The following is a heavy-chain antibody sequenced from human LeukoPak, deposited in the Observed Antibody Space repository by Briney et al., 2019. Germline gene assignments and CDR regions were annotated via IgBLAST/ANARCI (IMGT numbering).Heavy chain of an antibody. J-gene: IGHJ4*02. V-gene: IGHV4-34*01. D-gene: IGHD4-17*01. CDR1: GGSFSGYY. Sequence: PSETLSLTCAVYGGSFSGYYWSWIRQPPGKGLEWIGEINHSGSTNYNPSLKSRVTISVDTSKNQFSLKLSSVTAADTAVYYCARDAFTVTMSVPFDYWGQGTPVTVSS. CDR2: INHSGST. CDR3: ARDAFTVTMSVPFDY.